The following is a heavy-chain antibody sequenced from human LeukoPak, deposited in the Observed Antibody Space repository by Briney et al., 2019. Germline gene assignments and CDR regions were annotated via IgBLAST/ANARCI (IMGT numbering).Heavy chain of an antibody. CDR2: SGTAGDT. CDR1: GFTFSGYD. CDR3: VRWWRGMDV. D-gene: IGHD2-15*01. Sequence: GSLRLSCAASGFTFSGYDMHWVRQATGKGPEWVSGSGTAGDTYYPDSVKGRFTISRENAKNSLYLQMHSLRAGDTAVYYCVRWWRGMDVWGRGTTVTVSS. V-gene: IGHV3-13*01. J-gene: IGHJ6*02.